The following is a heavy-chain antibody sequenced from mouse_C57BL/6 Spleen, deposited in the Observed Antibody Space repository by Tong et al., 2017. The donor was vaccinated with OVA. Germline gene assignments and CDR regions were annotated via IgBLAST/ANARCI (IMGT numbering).Heavy chain of an antibody. Sequence: EVQLQESGTVLARPGASVKMSCKASGYSFTSYWMHWVKQRPEQGLEWIGRIDPANGNTKYDPKFQGKATITADTSSNTAYLQLSSLTSEDTAVYYCALGTRGDYAMDYWGQGTSVTVSS. CDR2: IDPANGNT. V-gene: IGHV14-1*02. CDR3: ALGTRGDYAMDY. D-gene: IGHD2-14*01. CDR1: GYSFTSYW. J-gene: IGHJ4*01.